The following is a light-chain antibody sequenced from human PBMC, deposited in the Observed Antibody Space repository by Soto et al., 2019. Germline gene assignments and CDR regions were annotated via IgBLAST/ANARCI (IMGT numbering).Light chain of an antibody. J-gene: IGKJ3*01. Sequence: DIQMTQSPSTLSASVGDRVTISCRASQSINSWLAWYQQKPGKAPKLLIYRASTLEVGVPSRFSGSGSGTEFTLTISSLQPDDFSTYYCQHYDSYSCTFGPGTKVDIK. CDR1: QSINSW. V-gene: IGKV1-5*03. CDR2: RAS. CDR3: QHYDSYSCT.